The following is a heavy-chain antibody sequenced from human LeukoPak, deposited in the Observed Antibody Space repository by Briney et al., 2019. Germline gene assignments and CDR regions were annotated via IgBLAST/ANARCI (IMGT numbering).Heavy chain of an antibody. Sequence: PSETLSLTCTVSGGSISTYYWSWIRQPPGKGLEWIGYIYYRGSANYNPSLKSRLTISVDTSKNQLSLKLTSVTAADTAMYYCARAGDYYSSGSYLGYWGQGTLVTVSS. J-gene: IGHJ4*02. V-gene: IGHV4-59*01. CDR1: GGSISTYY. D-gene: IGHD3-10*01. CDR3: ARAGDYYSSGSYLGY. CDR2: IYYRGSA.